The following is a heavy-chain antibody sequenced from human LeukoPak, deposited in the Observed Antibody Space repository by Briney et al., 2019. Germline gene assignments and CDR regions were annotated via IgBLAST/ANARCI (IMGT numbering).Heavy chain of an antibody. D-gene: IGHD3-22*01. Sequence: PGGSLRLSCAASGFTFSSYWMSWVRQAPGKGLEWVATIRQDGSQKYYVDSVKGRFTISRDNSKNSLYLQMNSLRTEDTALYYCAKARGLIGGAFDLWGQGTMVTVSS. V-gene: IGHV3-7*03. CDR1: GFTFSSYW. CDR3: AKARGLIGGAFDL. CDR2: IRQDGSQK. J-gene: IGHJ3*01.